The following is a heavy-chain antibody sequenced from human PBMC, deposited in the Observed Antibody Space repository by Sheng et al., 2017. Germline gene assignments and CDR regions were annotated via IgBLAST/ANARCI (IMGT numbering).Heavy chain of an antibody. CDR1: GFTFSNAW. J-gene: IGHJ4*02. Sequence: EVQLVESGGGLVKPGGSLRLSCAASGFTFSNAWMSWVRQAPGKGLEWVGRIKSKTDGGTTDYAAPVKGRFTISRDDSKNTLYLQMNSLKTEDTAVYYCTTDLFPPGLKQLVLWLVDYWGQGTLVTVSS. CDR3: TTDLFPPGLKQLVLWLVDY. D-gene: IGHD6-13*01. V-gene: IGHV3-15*01. CDR2: IKSKTDGGTT.